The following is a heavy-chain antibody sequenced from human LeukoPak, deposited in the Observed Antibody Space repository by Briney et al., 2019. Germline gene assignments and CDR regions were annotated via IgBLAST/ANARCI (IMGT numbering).Heavy chain of an antibody. J-gene: IGHJ4*02. D-gene: IGHD1-26*01. CDR1: EFTVSSNY. CDR2: IYGGDTT. V-gene: IGHV3-53*01. Sequence: PGGSLRLSCAASEFTVSSNYMSWVRQAPGKGLEWVSVIYGGDTTYYADSVKGRFTISRDNSKNTLYLQMSSLRAEDTAVYYCARGGSWNDFDYWGQGTLVTVSS. CDR3: ARGGSWNDFDY.